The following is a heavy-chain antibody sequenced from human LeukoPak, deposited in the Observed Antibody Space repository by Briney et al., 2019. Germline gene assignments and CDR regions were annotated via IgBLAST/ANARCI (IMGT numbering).Heavy chain of an antibody. CDR2: INPKTGGS. V-gene: IGHV1-2*06. Sequence: ASVKVSCKASGYTFTGYYMHWVPQAPGQGLEWLGRINPKTGGSNYPQNFQGRVTMTSDTSTTTAYMELSSLNSDDTAVYYCATLVSGINYWGQGTLVTVSS. D-gene: IGHD1-20*01. J-gene: IGHJ4*02. CDR3: ATLVSGINY. CDR1: GYTFTGYY.